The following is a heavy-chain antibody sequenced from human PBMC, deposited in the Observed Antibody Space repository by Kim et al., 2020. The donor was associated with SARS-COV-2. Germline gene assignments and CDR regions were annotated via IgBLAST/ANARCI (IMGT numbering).Heavy chain of an antibody. Sequence: SETLSLTCAVYGGSFSGYYWSWIRQPPGKGLEWIGEINHSGSTNYNPSLKSRVTISVDTSKNQFSLKLSSVTAADTAVYYCARVPGVRGTGRYYYGSGILLYYFDYWGQGTLVTVSS. D-gene: IGHD3-10*01. V-gene: IGHV4-34*01. CDR2: INHSGST. CDR1: GGSFSGYY. J-gene: IGHJ4*02. CDR3: ARVPGVRGTGRYYYGSGILLYYFDY.